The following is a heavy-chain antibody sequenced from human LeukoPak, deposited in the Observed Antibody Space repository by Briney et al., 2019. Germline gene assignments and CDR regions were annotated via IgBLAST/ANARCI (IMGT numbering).Heavy chain of an antibody. V-gene: IGHV1-18*01. Sequence: ASVKVSCKASGYTFTSYGISWVRQAPGQGLEWMGWISGYNGNTNYAQKFQGRVTMTADTSTSTAYMELRSLRSDDTAVYYCARADIRAIASSGWYGFDYWGQGTLVTVSS. D-gene: IGHD6-19*01. CDR3: ARADIRAIASSGWYGFDY. J-gene: IGHJ4*02. CDR2: ISGYNGNT. CDR1: GYTFTSYG.